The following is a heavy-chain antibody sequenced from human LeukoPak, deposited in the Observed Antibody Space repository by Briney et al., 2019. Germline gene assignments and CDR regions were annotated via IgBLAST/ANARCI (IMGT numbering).Heavy chain of an antibody. CDR3: ARDTSDSSGYYYGPDY. J-gene: IGHJ4*02. Sequence: SETLSLTCAVYGGSFSGYYWSWLRQPPGKGLEWIGEINHSGSTNYNPSLKSLVTISVDTSKNQFSLKLSSVTAADTAVYYCARDTSDSSGYYYGPDYWGQGTLVTVSS. CDR1: GGSFSGYY. CDR2: INHSGST. D-gene: IGHD3-22*01. V-gene: IGHV4-34*01.